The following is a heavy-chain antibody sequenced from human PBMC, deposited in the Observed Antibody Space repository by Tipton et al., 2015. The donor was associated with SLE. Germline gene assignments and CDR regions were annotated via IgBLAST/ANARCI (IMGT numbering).Heavy chain of an antibody. V-gene: IGHV3-11*04. D-gene: IGHD6-19*01. CDR3: AKDHSGWDPNWYFDL. CDR1: AFSVSAYH. CDR2: ISSSGRTI. Sequence: GSLRLSCAGSAFSVSAYHMNWVRQAPGKGLEWISYISSSGRTIYCADSVKGRFTFSRDNAKKSLYLQMNSLRAEDTAVYYCAKDHSGWDPNWYFDLWGRGTLVSVSP. J-gene: IGHJ2*01.